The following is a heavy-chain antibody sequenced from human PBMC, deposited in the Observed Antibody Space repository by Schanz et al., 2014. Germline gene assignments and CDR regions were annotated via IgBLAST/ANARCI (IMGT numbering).Heavy chain of an antibody. CDR1: GFNFNNFA. CDR3: ARKMKLGVYGGKGHDSLDI. V-gene: IGHV3-23*01. D-gene: IGHD4-17*01. CDR2: ISGSGGST. J-gene: IGHJ3*02. Sequence: EVQLLESGGGLVQPGGSLRLSCAASGFNFNNFAMTWVRQAPGKGLEWVIVISGSGGSTYYADSVRGRFTMSRDNAKNTLYLQMNTLRAEDTAVYYCARKMKLGVYGGKGHDSLDIWGQGTMVTVSS.